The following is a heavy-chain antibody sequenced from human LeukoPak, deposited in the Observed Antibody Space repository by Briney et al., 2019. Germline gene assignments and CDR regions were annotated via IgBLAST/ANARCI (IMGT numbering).Heavy chain of an antibody. CDR1: GFIFGDYA. D-gene: IGHD4-11*01. J-gene: IGHJ3*02. CDR2: IRSKTYGATT. V-gene: IGHV3-49*04. CDR3: TTSGALHDYCACDI. Sequence: GGSLRLSCTASGFIFGDYAMSWVRQAPGKGLEWVGFIRSKTYGATTEYAASVKDRFTISRDDSKSIAYLQMNSLKTEDTAVYYCTTSGALHDYCACDIWGQGTVVTVSS.